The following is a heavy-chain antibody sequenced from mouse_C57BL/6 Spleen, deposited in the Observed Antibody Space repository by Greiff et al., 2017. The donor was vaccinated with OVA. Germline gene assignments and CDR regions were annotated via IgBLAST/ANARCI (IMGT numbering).Heavy chain of an antibody. D-gene: IGHD2-4*01. CDR3: ARSEGYYDYEDY. Sequence: VQLQQPGAELVKPGASVKLSCKASGYTFTSYWMHWVKQRPGQGLEWIGMIHPNSGSTNYNEKFKSKATLTVDKSSSTAYMQLSSLTSEDSAVYYCARSEGYYDYEDYWGQGTTLTVSS. J-gene: IGHJ2*01. CDR1: GYTFTSYW. V-gene: IGHV1-64*01. CDR2: IHPNSGST.